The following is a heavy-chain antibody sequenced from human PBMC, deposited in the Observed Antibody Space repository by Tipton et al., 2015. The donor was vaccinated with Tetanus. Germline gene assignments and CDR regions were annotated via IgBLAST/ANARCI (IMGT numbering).Heavy chain of an antibody. J-gene: IGHJ5*01. CDR3: ARGRLTYYYGSGSRGWFEF. D-gene: IGHD3-10*01. CDR1: GGSIRDHI. Sequence: TLSLTCTVSGGSIRDHIWSWIRQPPGKGLEWIGYIYYSGTTQYNPSLKSRVTISVDTSKNQISLKLSSVTAADTAVYYCARGRLTYYYGSGSRGWFEFWGQGTPVIVSS. CDR2: IYYSGTT. V-gene: IGHV4-59*11.